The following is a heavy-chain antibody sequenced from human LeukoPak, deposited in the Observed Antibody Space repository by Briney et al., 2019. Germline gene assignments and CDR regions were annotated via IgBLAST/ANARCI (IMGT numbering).Heavy chain of an antibody. CDR1: GFTFSSYA. D-gene: IGHD3-3*01. Sequence: GGSLKLSCAASGFTFSSYAMSWVRQAPGKGLEWVSAISGSGGSTYYADSVKGRFTISRDNSKNTLYLQMNSLRAEDTAVYYCAKANDFWSGYFDYWGQGTLVTVSS. V-gene: IGHV3-23*01. CDR3: AKANDFWSGYFDY. J-gene: IGHJ4*02. CDR2: ISGSGGST.